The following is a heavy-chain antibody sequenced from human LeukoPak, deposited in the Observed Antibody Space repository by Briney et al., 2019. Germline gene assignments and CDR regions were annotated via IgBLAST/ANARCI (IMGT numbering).Heavy chain of an antibody. Sequence: RASVKVSCKASGYTFNSHDNNWVRQATGQGLEWMGWMNPYSGNTGYAQKFQGRVTMTRDTSINTAYLEFYSLRSEDTAVYYCARGYSPTLRTTGNDYWGQGTLVTVSS. CDR3: ARGYSPTLRTTGNDY. V-gene: IGHV1-8*01. J-gene: IGHJ4*02. CDR1: GYTFNSHD. D-gene: IGHD1-1*01. CDR2: MNPYSGNT.